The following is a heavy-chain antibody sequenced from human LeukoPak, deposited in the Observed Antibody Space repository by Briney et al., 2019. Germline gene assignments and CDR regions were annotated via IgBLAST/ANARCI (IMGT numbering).Heavy chain of an antibody. V-gene: IGHV4-34*01. CDR3: ARGRHGSGSYYSFYYYGMDV. J-gene: IGHJ6*02. D-gene: IGHD3-10*01. CDR2: INHSGST. CDR1: GGSFSGYY. Sequence: SETLSFTCAVYGGSFSGYYWSWIRQPPGKGLEWIGEINHSGSTNYNPSLKSRVTISVDTSKNQFSLKLSSVTAADTAVYYCARGRHGSGSYYSFYYYGMDVWGQGTTVTVSS.